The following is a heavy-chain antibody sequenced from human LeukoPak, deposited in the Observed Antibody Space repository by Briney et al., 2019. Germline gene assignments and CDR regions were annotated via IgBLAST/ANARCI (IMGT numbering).Heavy chain of an antibody. Sequence: GGSLRLSCAASGFSFGTYGMSWVRQVPGKGLEWVSGINWNGASTVYADSVKGRFTIPRDNAKNSLYLQMNSLRAEDTALYYCARGPSGWYYIEDWGQGTLVTVSS. CDR2: INWNGAST. CDR1: GFSFGTYG. V-gene: IGHV3-20*04. CDR3: ARGPSGWYYIED. D-gene: IGHD6-19*01. J-gene: IGHJ4*02.